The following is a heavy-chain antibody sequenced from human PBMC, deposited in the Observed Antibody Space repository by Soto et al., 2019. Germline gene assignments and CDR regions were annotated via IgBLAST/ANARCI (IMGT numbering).Heavy chain of an antibody. V-gene: IGHV1-18*01. CDR2: INPFDGSR. CDR3: SRVDPGETSPFDH. D-gene: IGHD3-10*01. J-gene: IGHJ4*02. Sequence: ASVKVSCKASGYTFSTYGFSWVRQAPGQGLEWMGWINPFDGSRMFAQSFQGRVTMTRDTSTSTVYMEVSSLRSEDTAVYYCSRVDPGETSPFDHWGQ. CDR1: GYTFSTYG.